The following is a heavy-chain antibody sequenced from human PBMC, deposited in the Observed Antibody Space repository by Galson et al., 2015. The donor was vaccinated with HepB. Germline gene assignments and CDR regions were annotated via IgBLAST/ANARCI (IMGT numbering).Heavy chain of an antibody. D-gene: IGHD3-10*01. V-gene: IGHV1-2*04. CDR1: GYTFTGYY. CDR2: INPNSGGT. Sequence: SVKVSCKASGYTFTGYYMHWVRQAPGQGLEWMGWINPNSGGTNYAQKFQGWVTITRDTSASTAYMELSSLRSEDTAVYYCARGSGSGWLRPFDYWGQGTLVTVSS. CDR3: ARGSGSGWLRPFDY. J-gene: IGHJ4*02.